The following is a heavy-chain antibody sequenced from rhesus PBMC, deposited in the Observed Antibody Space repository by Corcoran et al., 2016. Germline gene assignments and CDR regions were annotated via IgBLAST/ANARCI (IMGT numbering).Heavy chain of an antibody. Sequence: QLQLHESGPGLVKPSETMSVTCAVSGGSISVNYWTWIRQPPGKGLEWIGRIYGSGSSNNYNPSLKSRVTLAVETSKNQLSLKLSSVTAADTAVYYWARQIQLQFCDYWGQGVLVTVSS. CDR2: IYGSGSSN. CDR3: ARQIQLQFCDY. CDR1: GGSISVNY. D-gene: IGHD5-12*01. J-gene: IGHJ4*01. V-gene: IGHV4-169*01.